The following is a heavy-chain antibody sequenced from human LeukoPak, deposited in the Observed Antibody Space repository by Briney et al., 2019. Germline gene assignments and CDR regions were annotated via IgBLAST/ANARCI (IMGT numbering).Heavy chain of an antibody. CDR1: GYSISSGNY. J-gene: IGHJ4*02. Sequence: SETLSLTCTVSGYSISSGNYRGWIRQPPGKGLEWIGSIYHSGSTYYNPSLKSRVTISVDTSKNQFSLKLSSVTAADTAVYYCARVAQGLTGTTVPPNYFDYWGQGTLVTVSS. V-gene: IGHV4-38-2*02. D-gene: IGHD1-7*01. CDR3: ARVAQGLTGTTVPPNYFDY. CDR2: IYHSGST.